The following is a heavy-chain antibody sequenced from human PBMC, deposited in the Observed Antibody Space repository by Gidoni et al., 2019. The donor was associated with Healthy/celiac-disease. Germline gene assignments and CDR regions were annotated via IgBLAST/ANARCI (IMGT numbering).Heavy chain of an antibody. CDR2: IYYSGST. D-gene: IGHD5-18*01. CDR3: ARMGRYSYGPAQPPDP. Sequence: QLQLQESGPGLVKPSETLSLTCTVSGGSISSSSYYWGWIRQPPGKGLEWIGSIYYSGSTYYNPSLKSRVTISVDTSKNQFSLKLSSVTAADTAVYYCARMGRYSYGPAQPPDPWGQGTLVTVSS. V-gene: IGHV4-39*01. CDR1: GGSISSSSYY. J-gene: IGHJ5*02.